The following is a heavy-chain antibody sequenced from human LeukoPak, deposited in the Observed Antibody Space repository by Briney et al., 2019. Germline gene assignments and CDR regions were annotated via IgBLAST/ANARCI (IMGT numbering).Heavy chain of an antibody. CDR2: IYYSGST. J-gene: IGHJ4*02. CDR1: GGSISSSSYY. CDR3: ARHGSVVRGVIHY. D-gene: IGHD3-10*01. V-gene: IGHV4-39*01. Sequence: SETLSLTCTVSGGSISSSSYYWGWIRQPPGKGLERIGRIYYSGSTYYHPTLKSRVTESVDTSKNQYSLKLSSVTAADTAVYYCARHGSVVRGVIHYWGQGPLVSVSS.